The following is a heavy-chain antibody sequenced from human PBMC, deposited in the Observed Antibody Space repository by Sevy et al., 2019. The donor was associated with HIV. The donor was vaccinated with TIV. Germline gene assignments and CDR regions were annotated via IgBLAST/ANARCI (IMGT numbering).Heavy chain of an antibody. CDR2: ISGSGGST. V-gene: IGHV3-23*01. Sequence: GGCLRLSCAASGFTFSSYAMSWVRQAPGKGLEWVSAISGSGGSTYYADSVKGRFTISRDNSKNTLYLQMNSLRAEDTAVYYCAKEGSVGGDYYYGMDVWGQGTTVTVSS. J-gene: IGHJ6*02. CDR1: GFTFSSYA. D-gene: IGHD1-26*01. CDR3: AKEGSVGGDYYYGMDV.